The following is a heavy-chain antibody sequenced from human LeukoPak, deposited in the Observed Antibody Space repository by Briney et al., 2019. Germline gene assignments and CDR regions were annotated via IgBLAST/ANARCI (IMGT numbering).Heavy chain of an antibody. J-gene: IGHJ5*02. CDR3: ARDKLLWFGELSPWFDP. D-gene: IGHD3-10*01. Sequence: GGSLRLSCAASGFTFSSYSMNWVRQAPGKGLEWGSTISSSSSYIYYADSVKGRFTISRDNAKNSLYLQMNSLRAEDTAVYYCARDKLLWFGELSPWFDPWGQGTLVTVSS. CDR2: ISSSSSYI. CDR1: GFTFSSYS. V-gene: IGHV3-21*01.